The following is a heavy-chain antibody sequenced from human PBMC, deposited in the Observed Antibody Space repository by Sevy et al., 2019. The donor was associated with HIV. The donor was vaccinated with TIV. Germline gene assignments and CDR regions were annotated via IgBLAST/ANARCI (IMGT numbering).Heavy chain of an antibody. V-gene: IGHV3-7*03. Sequence: GGSLRLSCAASGFTFSNYWMTWVRQAPGKGLEWVAHIKQDGSEKHYVDSVKGRFTISRDNSKNSVYLQMNSLRAEDTAVYFCAREGYYDYISESYRYFNDYWGQGTLVTDSS. CDR2: IKQDGSEK. J-gene: IGHJ4*02. CDR3: AREGYYDYISESYRYFNDY. D-gene: IGHD3-16*02. CDR1: GFTFSNYW.